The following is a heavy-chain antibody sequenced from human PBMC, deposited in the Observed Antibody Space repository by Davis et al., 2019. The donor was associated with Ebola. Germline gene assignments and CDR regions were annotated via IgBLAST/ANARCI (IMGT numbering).Heavy chain of an antibody. CDR1: GYTFTSYG. CDR2: ISAYNGNT. CDR3: ARDQATVTTSYFDY. D-gene: IGHD4-11*01. Sequence: AASVKVSCKASGYTFTSYGISWVRQAPGQGLEWMGWISAYNGNTNYAQKLQGRVTMTTDTSTSTAYMELRSLRSEDTAVYYCARDQATVTTSYFDYWGQGTLVTVSS. V-gene: IGHV1-18*01. J-gene: IGHJ4*02.